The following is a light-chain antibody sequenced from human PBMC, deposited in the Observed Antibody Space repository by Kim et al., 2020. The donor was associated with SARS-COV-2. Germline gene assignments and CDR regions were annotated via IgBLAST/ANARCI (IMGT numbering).Light chain of an antibody. CDR1: QDISNW. CDR2: AAS. Sequence: DIQMTQSPSSVTASVGDRVTITCRASQDISNWLAWYQQKPGKAPNLLIYAASDLQSGVPSRFSGGGSGTYFTLTISSPQPEDLAIYFCQQSYSLPPTFGPGTKVDIK. J-gene: IGKJ3*01. CDR3: QQSYSLPPT. V-gene: IGKV1-12*01.